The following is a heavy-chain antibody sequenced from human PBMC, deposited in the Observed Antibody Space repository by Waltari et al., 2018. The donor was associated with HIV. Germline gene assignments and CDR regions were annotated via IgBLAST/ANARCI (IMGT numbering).Heavy chain of an antibody. CDR1: GYTFTSYG. V-gene: IGHV1-18*01. Sequence: QVQLVQSGAEVKKPGASVKVSCKASGYTFTSYGISWVRQAPGQGPEWMGWIIAYNDNTEYEQKFQGRVTMTTDTSTSTAYMELRSLRSDDTALYYCARRDSSEWVDGMDVWGQGTTVTVSS. CDR2: IIAYNDNT. J-gene: IGHJ6*02. CDR3: ARRDSSEWVDGMDV. D-gene: IGHD1-26*01.